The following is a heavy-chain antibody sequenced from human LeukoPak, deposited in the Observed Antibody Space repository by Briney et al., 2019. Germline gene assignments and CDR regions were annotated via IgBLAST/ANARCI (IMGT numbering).Heavy chain of an antibody. V-gene: IGHV1-69*13. CDR3: ARGSGGVRWNGFDY. Sequence: ASVKVSCKASGGTFSSYAISWVRQAPGQGLEWMGGIIPIFGTANYAQKFQGRVTITADESTSTAYMELSSLRSEDTAVYYCARGSGGVRWNGFDYWGQGTLVTVSS. D-gene: IGHD6-25*01. CDR2: IIPIFGTA. J-gene: IGHJ4*02. CDR1: GGTFSSYA.